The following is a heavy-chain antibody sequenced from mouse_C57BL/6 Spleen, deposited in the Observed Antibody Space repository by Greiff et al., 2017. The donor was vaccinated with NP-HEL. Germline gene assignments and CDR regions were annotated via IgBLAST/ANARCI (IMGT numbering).Heavy chain of an antibody. CDR1: GYAFSSSW. Sequence: VQLQQSGPELVKPGASVKISCKASGYAFSSSWMNWVKQRPGKGLEWIGRIYPGDGDTNYNGKFKGKATLTADISSSTAYMQLSSLTSEDSAVYYCADEYDGAYWGQGTLVTVSA. D-gene: IGHD2-4*01. CDR2: IYPGDGDT. V-gene: IGHV1-82*01. J-gene: IGHJ3*01. CDR3: ADEYDGAY.